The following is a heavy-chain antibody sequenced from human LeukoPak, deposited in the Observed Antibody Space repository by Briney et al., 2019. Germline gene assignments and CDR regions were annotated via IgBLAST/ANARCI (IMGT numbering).Heavy chain of an antibody. CDR1: GYTFTSYD. CDR2: MNPNSGNT. J-gene: IGHJ6*03. D-gene: IGHD3-3*01. V-gene: IGHV1-8*01. Sequence: ASVKVSCKASGYTFTSYDINWVRQATGQGPEWMGWMNPNSGNTGYAQKFQGRVTMTRNTSISTAYMELSSLRSEDTAVYYCAREDYDFWSGYGDYYYYMDVWGKGTTVTVSS. CDR3: AREDYDFWSGYGDYYYYMDV.